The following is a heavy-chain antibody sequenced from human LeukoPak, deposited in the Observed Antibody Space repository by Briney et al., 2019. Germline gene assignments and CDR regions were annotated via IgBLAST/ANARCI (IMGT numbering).Heavy chain of an antibody. V-gene: IGHV4-4*07. CDR3: ARGGGRQQLVRNWFDP. D-gene: IGHD6-13*01. CDR1: GGSISSYY. CDR2: IYTSGST. Sequence: SETLSLTCTVSGGSISSYYWSWIRQPAGKGLEWIGRIYTSGSTNYNPSLKSRVTISVDTSKNQFSLKLSSVTAADTAVYYCARGGGRQQLVRNWFDPWGQGTLVTVSS. J-gene: IGHJ5*02.